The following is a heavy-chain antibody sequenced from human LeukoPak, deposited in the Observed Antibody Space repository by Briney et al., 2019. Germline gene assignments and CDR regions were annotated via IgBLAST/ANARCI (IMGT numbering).Heavy chain of an antibody. D-gene: IGHD1-26*01. Sequence: SETLSLTCTVSGGSISSYYWSWIRQPPGKGLEWIGYIYYSGSTNYNPSLKSRVTISVDTSKNQSSLKLSSVTAADTAVYYCAREVGAFTHFDYWGQGTLVTVSS. J-gene: IGHJ4*02. V-gene: IGHV4-59*01. CDR2: IYYSGST. CDR1: GGSISSYY. CDR3: AREVGAFTHFDY.